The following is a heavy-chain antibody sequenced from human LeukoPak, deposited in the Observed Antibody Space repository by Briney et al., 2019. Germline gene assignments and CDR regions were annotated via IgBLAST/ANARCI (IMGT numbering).Heavy chain of an antibody. V-gene: IGHV4-59*12. CDR3: ARLVEPVATIKYDYYHYYMDV. J-gene: IGHJ6*03. Sequence: PSQTLSLTCTVSGGSISSYYWSWIRQPPGKGLEWIGYIYYSGSTNYNPSLKSRVTISVDTSRNQFSLNLTSVAAADTAVYYCARLVEPVATIKYDYYHYYMDVWGKGTTVTVSS. D-gene: IGHD2-15*01. CDR2: IYYSGST. CDR1: GGSISSYY.